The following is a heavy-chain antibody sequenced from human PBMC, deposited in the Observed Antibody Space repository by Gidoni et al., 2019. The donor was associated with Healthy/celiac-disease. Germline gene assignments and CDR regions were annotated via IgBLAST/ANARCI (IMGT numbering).Heavy chain of an antibody. CDR1: GCTFSSNA. D-gene: IGHD6-13*01. Sequence: EVQLLESGGGLVQPGGSLRLSCAASGCTFSSNAMSWVRQAPGKGLEWVSAISGSGGSTYYADSVKGRFTISRDNSKNTLYLQMNSLRAEDTAVYYCAKTEMGQLVRSYYFDYWGQGTLVTVSS. CDR2: ISGSGGST. V-gene: IGHV3-23*01. J-gene: IGHJ4*02. CDR3: AKTEMGQLVRSYYFDY.